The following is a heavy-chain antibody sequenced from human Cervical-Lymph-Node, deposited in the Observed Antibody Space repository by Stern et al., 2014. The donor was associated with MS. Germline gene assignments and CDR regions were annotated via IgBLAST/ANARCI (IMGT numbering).Heavy chain of an antibody. D-gene: IGHD1-1*01. CDR3: ARDTSSPERSDW. Sequence: EVQLEEPGGGVIQPGGSLRLSCTASGFTVSRDYMTWVRQAPGKGLEWVSLITNVGSTFYTDSVKGRFTISRDDSKNTVYLHMTSLRAEDTAMYYCARDTSSPERSDWWGQGTLVTVSS. CDR2: ITNVGST. J-gene: IGHJ4*02. CDR1: GFTVSRDY. V-gene: IGHV3-53*01.